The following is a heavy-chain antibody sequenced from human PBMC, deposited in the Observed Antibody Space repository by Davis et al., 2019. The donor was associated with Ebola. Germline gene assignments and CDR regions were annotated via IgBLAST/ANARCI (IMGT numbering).Heavy chain of an antibody. D-gene: IGHD6-13*01. J-gene: IGHJ2*01. V-gene: IGHV5-10-1*01. CDR2: IDPSDSYT. CDR1: GYSFTSYW. CDR3: ARRRQQPTWYFDL. Sequence: PGGSLRLSCKGSGYSFTSYWISWVRQMPGKGLEWMGRIDPSDSYTNYSPSFQGHVTISADKSISTAYLQWSSLKASDTAMYYCARRRQQPTWYFDLWGRGTLVTVSS.